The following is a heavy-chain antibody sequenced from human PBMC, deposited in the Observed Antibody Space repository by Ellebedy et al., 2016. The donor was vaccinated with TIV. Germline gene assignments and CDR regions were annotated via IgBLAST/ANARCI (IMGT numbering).Heavy chain of an antibody. Sequence: SETLSLTXAVYGGSFSGYYWSWIRQPPGKGLEWIGYIYYSGSTNYNPSLKSRVTISVDTSKNQFSLKLSSVTAADTAVYYCARLASSSGWAVDAFDIWGQGTMVTVSS. CDR1: GGSFSGYY. V-gene: IGHV4-59*01. D-gene: IGHD6-19*01. CDR3: ARLASSSGWAVDAFDI. J-gene: IGHJ3*02. CDR2: IYYSGST.